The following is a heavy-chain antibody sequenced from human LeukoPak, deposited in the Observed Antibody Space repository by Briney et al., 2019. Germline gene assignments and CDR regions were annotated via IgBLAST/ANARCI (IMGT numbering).Heavy chain of an antibody. V-gene: IGHV4-59*01. Sequence: SETLSLTCTVSGGSISTYYWSWIRQPPGKGLEWISHIHYSGNTRYNPSLKSRVTISVDTSKNQFSLKVSSVTAADTAVYYCARVQGQQLVEWFDPWGQGTLVTVSS. CDR1: GGSISTYY. CDR2: IHYSGNT. CDR3: ARVQGQQLVEWFDP. J-gene: IGHJ5*02. D-gene: IGHD6-13*01.